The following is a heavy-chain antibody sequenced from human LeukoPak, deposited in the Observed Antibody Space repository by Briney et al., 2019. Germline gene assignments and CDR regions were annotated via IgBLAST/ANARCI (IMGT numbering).Heavy chain of an antibody. CDR3: ARGEEWELLGEGTDY. CDR2: TSSSSSTI. J-gene: IGHJ4*02. Sequence: PGGSLRLSCAASGFTFSSYSMNWVRQAPGKGLEWVSYTSSSSSTIYYADSVKGRFTISRDNAKNSLYLQMNSLRAEDTAVYYCARGEEWELLGEGTDYWGQGALVTVSS. D-gene: IGHD1-26*01. CDR1: GFTFSSYS. V-gene: IGHV3-48*01.